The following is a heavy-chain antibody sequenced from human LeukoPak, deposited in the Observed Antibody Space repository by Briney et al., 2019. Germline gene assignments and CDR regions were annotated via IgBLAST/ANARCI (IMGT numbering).Heavy chain of an antibody. CDR3: ARDPYYDSSGYYSNWFDP. D-gene: IGHD3-22*01. J-gene: IGHJ5*02. Sequence: GRSLRLSCAASGFTFSSYAMHWVRQAPGKGLEWVAVISYDGSNKYYADSVKGRFTISRDNSKNTLYLQMNSLRAEDTAVYYCARDPYYDSSGYYSNWFDPWGQGTLVTVSP. CDR1: GFTFSSYA. V-gene: IGHV3-30-3*01. CDR2: ISYDGSNK.